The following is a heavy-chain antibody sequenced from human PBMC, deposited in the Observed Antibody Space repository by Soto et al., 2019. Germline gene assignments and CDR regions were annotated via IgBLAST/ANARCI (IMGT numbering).Heavy chain of an antibody. CDR2: INHSGST. CDR1: GGSFSGYY. D-gene: IGHD3-10*01. V-gene: IGHV4-34*01. CDR3: ARYMVRGVITSWFDP. Sequence: SETLSLTCAVYGGSFSGYYWSWIRQPPGKGLEWIGEINHSGSTNYNPSLKSRVTISVDTSKNQFSLKLSSVTAADTAVYYCARYMVRGVITSWFDPWGQGTLVTAPQ. J-gene: IGHJ5*02.